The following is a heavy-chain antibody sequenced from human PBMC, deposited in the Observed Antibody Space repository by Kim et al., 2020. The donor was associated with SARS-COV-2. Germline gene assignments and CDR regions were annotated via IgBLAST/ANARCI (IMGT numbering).Heavy chain of an antibody. D-gene: IGHD6-19*01. V-gene: IGHV1-2*02. Sequence: TNYAQKFQGRVTMTRDTSISTAYMELSRLRSDDTAVYYCARKAVAGFDYWGQGTLVTVSS. CDR3: ARKAVAGFDY. CDR2: T. J-gene: IGHJ4*02.